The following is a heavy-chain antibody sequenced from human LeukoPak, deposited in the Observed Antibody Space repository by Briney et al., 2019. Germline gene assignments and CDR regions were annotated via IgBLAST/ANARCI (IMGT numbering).Heavy chain of an antibody. D-gene: IGHD2-2*01. J-gene: IGHJ4*02. CDR1: GFMFSDEY. CDR3: VRGVPVTPGIDY. Sequence: GGSLRLSCAASGFMFSDEYMSWIRQAPGKGLEWVSYISNSGDFIAYADSVKGRFIISRDNAKNSLYLQMNSLRVEDTAVNYCVRGVPVTPGIDYWGQGTLVTVSS. CDR2: ISNSGDFI. V-gene: IGHV3-11*04.